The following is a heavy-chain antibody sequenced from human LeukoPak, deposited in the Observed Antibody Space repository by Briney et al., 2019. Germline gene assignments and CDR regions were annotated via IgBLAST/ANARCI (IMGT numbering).Heavy chain of an antibody. V-gene: IGHV4-38-2*02. Sequence: SETLSPTCTVSDDSITMYYWTWIRQPPGKGLEWFGSIYHSGSTYYNPSLKSRVTISVDTSKNQFSLKLSSVTAADTAVYYCARDGPFLEWSLLNPWGQGTLVTVSS. CDR2: IYHSGST. D-gene: IGHD3-3*01. J-gene: IGHJ5*02. CDR1: DDSITMYY. CDR3: ARDGPFLEWSLLNP.